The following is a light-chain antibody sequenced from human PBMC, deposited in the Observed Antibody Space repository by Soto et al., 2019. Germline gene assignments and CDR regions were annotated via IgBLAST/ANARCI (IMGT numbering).Light chain of an antibody. CDR2: DAS. V-gene: IGKV3-20*01. CDR1: RNLGDGR. CDR3: QEHASI. J-gene: IGKJ5*01. Sequence: EIVMTQSPATLSVSPGERATLPCRANRNLGDGRLAWYQQKPGYPPTLLIYDASTRATGIPDRFSGSGSGTDFTLTISRLEPEDSAVYYCQEHASIFGQGTRLEIK.